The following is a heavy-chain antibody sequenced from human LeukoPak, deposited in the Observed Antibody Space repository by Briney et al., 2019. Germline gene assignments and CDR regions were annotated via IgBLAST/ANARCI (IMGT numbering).Heavy chain of an antibody. V-gene: IGHV3-23*01. J-gene: IGHJ4*02. CDR1: GFTFSSYA. Sequence: TGGSLRLSCAASGFTFSSYAMSWVRQAPGKGLEWVSAISGSGGSTYYADSVKGRFTISRDNSKNTLYLQMNSLRAEDTAVYYCAKDPLYYYDSSGPSDYWGQGTLVTVSS. D-gene: IGHD3-22*01. CDR3: AKDPLYYYDSSGPSDY. CDR2: ISGSGGST.